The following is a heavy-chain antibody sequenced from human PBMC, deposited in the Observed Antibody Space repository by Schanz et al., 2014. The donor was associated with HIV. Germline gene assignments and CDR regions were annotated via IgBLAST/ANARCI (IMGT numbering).Heavy chain of an antibody. Sequence: EVRLVESGGGLVQPGGSLRLSCAASGFTFSSYTMTWVRQAPGKGLEWVSGIGGSRGGTYYADSVKGRFTISRDNSKNTMFLQMNSLRVEDTAIYYCAKIRGTRGAYDGMDVWGQGTTVTVSS. J-gene: IGHJ6*02. CDR3: AKIRGTRGAYDGMDV. V-gene: IGHV3-23*04. D-gene: IGHD3-10*01. CDR1: GFTFSSYT. CDR2: IGGSRGGT.